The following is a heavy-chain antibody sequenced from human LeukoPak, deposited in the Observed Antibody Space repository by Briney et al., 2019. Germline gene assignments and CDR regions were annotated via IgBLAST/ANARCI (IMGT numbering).Heavy chain of an antibody. CDR1: GYSFTSYW. CDR2: IYPGDSDT. D-gene: IGHD5/OR15-5a*01. J-gene: IGHJ4*02. V-gene: IGHV5-51*01. CDR3: ARQPTSGGIYESVPFDY. Sequence: GESLKISCKGSGYSFTSYWIGWVRQMPGKGLEWMGIIYPGDSDTRYSPSFQGQVAISADKSISTAYLQWSSLKASDTAMYYCARQPTSGGIYESVPFDYWGQGTLVTVSS.